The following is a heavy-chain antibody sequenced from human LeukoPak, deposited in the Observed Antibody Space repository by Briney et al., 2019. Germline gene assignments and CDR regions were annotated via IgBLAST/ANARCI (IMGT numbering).Heavy chain of an antibody. CDR3: AREVGPVATGTRGNPSDY. CDR1: GYTFTGYY. V-gene: IGHV1-2*02. CDR2: INPNSGGT. J-gene: IGHJ4*02. D-gene: IGHD1-1*01. Sequence: ASAKVSCKASGYTFTGYYLHCVRPAPRQGRGWVVWINPNSGGTNYAQNFQGRVTMPRDTSISTAYMELSGLRSDDTAVYCCAREVGPVATGTRGNPSDYGGQGTLVTVSS.